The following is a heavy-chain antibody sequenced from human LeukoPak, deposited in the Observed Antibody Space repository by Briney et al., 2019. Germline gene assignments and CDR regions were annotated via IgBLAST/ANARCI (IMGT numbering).Heavy chain of an antibody. D-gene: IGHD5-12*01. CDR2: INHSGST. Sequence: SDTLSLTCAVYGGSFSGYYWSWNPQPPGKGPGGIGEINHSGSTNYNPSLKSRVTISVDTSKNQFSLKLSSVTAADTAVYYCARLRMVAPGDYWGQGTLVTVSS. CDR1: GGSFSGYY. V-gene: IGHV4-34*01. CDR3: ARLRMVAPGDY. J-gene: IGHJ4*02.